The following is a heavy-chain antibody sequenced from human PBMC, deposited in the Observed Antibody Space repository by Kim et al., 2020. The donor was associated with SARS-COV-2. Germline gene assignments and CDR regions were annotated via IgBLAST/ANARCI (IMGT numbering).Heavy chain of an antibody. D-gene: IGHD3-10*01. CDR1: GFTFTSSA. CDR2: IVVGSGNT. J-gene: IGHJ6*02. Sequence: SVKVSCKASGFTFTSSAVQWVRQARGQRLEWIGWIVVGSGNTNYAQKFQERVTITRDMSTSTAYMELSSLRSEDTAVYYCAGIRMVRGVIDYYYGMDVWGQGTTVPVSS. V-gene: IGHV1-58*01. CDR3: AGIRMVRGVIDYYYGMDV.